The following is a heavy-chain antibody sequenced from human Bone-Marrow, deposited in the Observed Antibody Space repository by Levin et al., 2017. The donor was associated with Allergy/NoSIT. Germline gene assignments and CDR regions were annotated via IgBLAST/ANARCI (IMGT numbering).Heavy chain of an antibody. Sequence: GESLKISCAASEFTVSRNYMTWVRQTPGKGLEWVSLIYSGGDTDYADSVKGRFTTSRDNSRNKLYLLKNSLRAEDTAVYYSARKPDTLDTVMVLPGDVWGKGTTVTVSS. J-gene: IGHJ6*04. CDR1: EFTVSRNY. CDR3: ARKPDTLDTVMVLPGDV. CDR2: IYSGGDT. V-gene: IGHV3-66*02. D-gene: IGHD5-18*01.